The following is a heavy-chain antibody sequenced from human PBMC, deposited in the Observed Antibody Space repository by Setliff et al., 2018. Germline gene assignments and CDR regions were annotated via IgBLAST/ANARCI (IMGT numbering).Heavy chain of an antibody. CDR2: VYHSGSS. CDR3: ARAAARAEYSDTSAYLPFDF. J-gene: IGHJ4*02. Sequence: SETLSLTCAVYGGSFSGYYWGWIRQSPGKGLEWIGSVYHSGSSYQNPSLRSRIAVSVDTSKNQFSLRLNSVTAADTAVYFCARAAARAEYSDTSAYLPFDFWGLGTLVTVSS. V-gene: IGHV4-38-2*01. D-gene: IGHD3-16*01. CDR1: GGSFSGYY.